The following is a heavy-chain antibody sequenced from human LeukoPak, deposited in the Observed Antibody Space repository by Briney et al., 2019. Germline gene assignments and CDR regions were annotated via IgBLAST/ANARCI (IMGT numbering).Heavy chain of an antibody. CDR2: IYSGSS. CDR3: AKSNGYGLIDI. V-gene: IGHV4-39*07. Sequence: PSETLSLTCIVSGGSISSSSYYWGWIRQPPGKGLEWIGNIYSGSSYYNPSLKSRVTISVDTSKNQFSLKLSSVTAADTAVYYCAKSNGYGLIDIWGQGTMVTVSS. CDR1: GGSISSSSYY. D-gene: IGHD3-22*01. J-gene: IGHJ3*02.